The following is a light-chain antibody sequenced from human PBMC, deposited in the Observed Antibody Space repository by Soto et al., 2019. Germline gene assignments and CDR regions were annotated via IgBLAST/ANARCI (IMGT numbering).Light chain of an antibody. CDR2: DAS. CDR1: QSLSSY. V-gene: IGKV3-20*01. Sequence: EIVLTPSPATLSLSPGERATLSCRASQSLSSYLAWYQQKPGQAPRLLIYDASNRATGIPARFSGSGSGTDFTLTISRLEPEDFAVYYCQQYGSLSWTFGQGTKVDIK. J-gene: IGKJ1*01. CDR3: QQYGSLSWT.